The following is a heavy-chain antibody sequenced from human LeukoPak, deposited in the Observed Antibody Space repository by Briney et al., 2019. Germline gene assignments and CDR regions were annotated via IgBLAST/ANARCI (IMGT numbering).Heavy chain of an antibody. CDR1: GSRFTNYW. Sequence: RGEPLHISCKGSGSRFTNYWIAWARQMPGKGLEWMGIIYPGDSDTRYSPSFQGQVTISADKSISTAYLQWSSLKASDTAMYYCARQGSITMDRGVINPFDPWGQGTLVTVSA. CDR3: ARQGSITMDRGVINPFDP. J-gene: IGHJ5*02. CDR2: IYPGDSDT. D-gene: IGHD3-10*01. V-gene: IGHV5-51*01.